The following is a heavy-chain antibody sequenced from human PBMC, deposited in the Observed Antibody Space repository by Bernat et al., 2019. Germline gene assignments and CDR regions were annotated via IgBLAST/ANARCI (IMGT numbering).Heavy chain of an antibody. Sequence: EVQLVESGGGLVQPGGSLRLSCAASGFTFSSYWMSWVRQAPGKGLEWVANIKQDGSEKYYVDSVKGRFTISRDNAKNSLYLQMNSLRAEDTAVYYCALEWLGDAFDIWAKGQWSPSLQ. V-gene: IGHV3-7*03. CDR2: IKQDGSEK. J-gene: IGHJ3*02. CDR3: ALEWLGDAFDI. D-gene: IGHD3-3*01. CDR1: GFTFSSYW.